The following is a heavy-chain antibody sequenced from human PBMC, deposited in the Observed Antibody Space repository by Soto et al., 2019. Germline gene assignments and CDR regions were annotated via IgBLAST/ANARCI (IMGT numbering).Heavy chain of an antibody. CDR2: IKRKTDGGTT. D-gene: IGHD1-26*01. J-gene: IGHJ4*02. V-gene: IGHV3-15*01. CDR1: GFPSRTAW. CDR3: TTAPVGDY. Sequence: EVQLVESGGGLVKPGGSLRLSCAASGFPSRTAWLTVVRKVPGKGLEWVGRIKRKTDGGTTDYAAPVKGRSTISRDDSKNTLYLQMNSLKTEDTAVYYCTTAPVGDYWGQGTLVTVSS.